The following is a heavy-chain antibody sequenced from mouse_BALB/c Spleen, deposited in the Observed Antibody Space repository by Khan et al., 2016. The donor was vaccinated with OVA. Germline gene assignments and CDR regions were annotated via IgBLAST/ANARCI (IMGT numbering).Heavy chain of an antibody. Sequence: MQLEESGGDLEKTGGSLKLSCAASGFTFSTYGMSWVRQTPDKRLEWVATISSGGHYTYYIDSVKGRFTISRDNAKNILYLQMTSLRSEDTAMYYCARLAYYYNSEGFAYWGQGTLVTVSA. CDR3: ARLAYYYNSEGFAY. CDR1: GFTFSTYG. V-gene: IGHV5-6*01. CDR2: ISSGGHYT. D-gene: IGHD1-1*02. J-gene: IGHJ3*01.